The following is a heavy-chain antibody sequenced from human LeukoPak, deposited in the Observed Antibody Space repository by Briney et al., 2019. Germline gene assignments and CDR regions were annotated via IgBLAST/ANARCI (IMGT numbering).Heavy chain of an antibody. CDR3: ARQLLWFGDGKIDY. CDR2: IHTSGST. J-gene: IGHJ4*02. D-gene: IGHD3-10*01. Sequence: SETLSLTCTVSGVSISSYYWSWIRQPAGKGLEWIGRIHTSGSTNYNPSLKSRVTMSVDTSKNQFSLKLSSVTAADTAVYYCARQLLWFGDGKIDYWGQGTLVTVSS. V-gene: IGHV4-4*07. CDR1: GVSISSYY.